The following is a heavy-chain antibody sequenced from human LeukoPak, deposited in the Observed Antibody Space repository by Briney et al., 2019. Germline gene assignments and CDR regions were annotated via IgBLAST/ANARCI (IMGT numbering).Heavy chain of an antibody. D-gene: IGHD2-15*01. CDR2: INPNSGGT. Sequence: ASVKVSCKASGYTFTGYYMHWVRQAPGQGLEWMGWINPNSGGTNYAQKFQGRVTMTRDTSISTAYMELSRLRSDDTAVYYCTRQRYCSGGSCYSFFWFDPWGQGTLVTVSS. CDR1: GYTFTGYY. CDR3: TRQRYCSGGSCYSFFWFDP. J-gene: IGHJ5*02. V-gene: IGHV1-2*02.